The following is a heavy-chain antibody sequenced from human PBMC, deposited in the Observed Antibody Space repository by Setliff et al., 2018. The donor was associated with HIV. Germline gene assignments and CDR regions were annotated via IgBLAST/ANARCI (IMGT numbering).Heavy chain of an antibody. CDR1: GGSISSSSYY. Sequence: PSETLSLTCTVSGGSISSSSYYWGWIRQPPGKGLEWIGIMNSKGESFYNASFTNGVLISIDTSKNRFSLTMTSVTAADTAIYYCARHRQISDWFDPWGQGILVTVSS. D-gene: IGHD3-10*01. V-gene: IGHV4-39*01. CDR3: ARHRQISDWFDP. J-gene: IGHJ5*02. CDR2: MNSKGES.